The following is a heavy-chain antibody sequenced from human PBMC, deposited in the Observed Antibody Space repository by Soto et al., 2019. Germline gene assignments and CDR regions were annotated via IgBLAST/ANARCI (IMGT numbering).Heavy chain of an antibody. CDR1: GVTFRSYS. CDR2: IIPIFGTA. Sequence: ASVKVSCTASGVTFRSYSISCVRQAPGPGLEWMGGIIPIFGTANYAQKFQGRVTITADESTSTAYMELSSLRSEDTAVYYCARGGYSYGYWFDPWGQGTLVTVSS. J-gene: IGHJ5*02. V-gene: IGHV1-69*13. D-gene: IGHD5-18*01. CDR3: ARGGYSYGYWFDP.